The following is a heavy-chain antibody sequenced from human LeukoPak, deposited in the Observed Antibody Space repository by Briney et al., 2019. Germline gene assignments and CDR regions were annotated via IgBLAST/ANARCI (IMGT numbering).Heavy chain of an antibody. CDR3: ARAISGYYYDSSGYYYFDY. CDR1: GFTFSTYE. CDR2: ISANGASI. Sequence: PGGSLRLSCAASGFTFSTYEMNWVRRAPGKGLEWVAYISANGASIYYAASVSGRFTISRDNSQNSLYLQMNSLRAEDTAVYYCARAISGYYYDSSGYYYFDYWGQGTLVTVSS. J-gene: IGHJ4*02. V-gene: IGHV3-48*03. D-gene: IGHD3-22*01.